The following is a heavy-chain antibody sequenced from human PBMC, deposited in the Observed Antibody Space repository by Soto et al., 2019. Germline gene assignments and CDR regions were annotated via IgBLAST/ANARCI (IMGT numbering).Heavy chain of an antibody. J-gene: IGHJ6*03. D-gene: IGHD2-2*01. Sequence: EVQLVESGGGLVQPGRSLRLSCAASGFSCDEYAMHWVRQAPGKGLEWVSGFSWNSGTMGYVGSVRGRFTISRDNAKNSLYLQMNSLRAEDTALYYCAKRFCSSARCLQYSYMEVWCKGTTVTCSS. V-gene: IGHV3-9*01. CDR2: FSWNSGTM. CDR1: GFSCDEYA. CDR3: AKRFCSSARCLQYSYMEV.